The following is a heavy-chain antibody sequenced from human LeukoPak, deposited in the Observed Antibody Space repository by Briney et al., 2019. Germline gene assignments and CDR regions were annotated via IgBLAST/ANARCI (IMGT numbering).Heavy chain of an antibody. CDR1: GYTFTSYG. Sequence: ASVKVSCKASGYTFTSYGISWVRQAPGQGLEWMGWISAYNGNTNYAQKLQGRVTMTTDTSTSTAYMELRSLRSDDTAVYYCARDIPPPPYYYDSSGYYDYWGQGTLVTVSS. CDR3: ARDIPPPPYYYDSSGYYDY. J-gene: IGHJ4*02. V-gene: IGHV1-18*01. CDR2: ISAYNGNT. D-gene: IGHD3-22*01.